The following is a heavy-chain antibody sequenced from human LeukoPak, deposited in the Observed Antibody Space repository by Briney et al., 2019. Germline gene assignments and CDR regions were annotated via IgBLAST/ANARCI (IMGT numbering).Heavy chain of an antibody. V-gene: IGHV4-39*01. CDR2: IYYSGST. CDR1: GGSFSGYY. J-gene: IGHJ6*02. CDR3: AGTGTPYYYGMDV. Sequence: KPSETLSLTCAVYGGSFSGYYWGWIRQPPGKGLEWIGSIYYSGSTYYNPSLKSRVTISVDTSKNQFSLKLSSVTAADTAVYYCAGTGTPYYYGMDVWGQGTTVTVSS. D-gene: IGHD1-1*01.